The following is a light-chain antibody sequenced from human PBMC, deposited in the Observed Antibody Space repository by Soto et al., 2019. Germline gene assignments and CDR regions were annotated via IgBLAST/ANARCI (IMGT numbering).Light chain of an antibody. Sequence: DIHLTQSPSSLSASVGDSVTISCRATQGIGTYLTWYQHKPGRAXNLLIYDASTLQTGAPSRFSGRASATDFTLPISSLQPEDVGTYFCQQTYSTPPWTFGQGTKVDIK. J-gene: IGKJ1*01. CDR3: QQTYSTPPWT. CDR2: DAS. CDR1: QGIGTY. V-gene: IGKV1-39*01.